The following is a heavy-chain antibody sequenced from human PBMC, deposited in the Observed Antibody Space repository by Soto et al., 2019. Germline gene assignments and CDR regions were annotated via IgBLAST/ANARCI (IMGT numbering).Heavy chain of an antibody. J-gene: IGHJ4*02. CDR3: ARDKITGLFDY. D-gene: IGHD2-8*02. V-gene: IGHV4-39*07. CDR1: GGSISSSSYY. CDR2: IYYSGST. Sequence: WETLSLTCTVSGGSISSSSYYWGWIRQPPGKGLEWIGSIYYSGSTNYNPSLKSRVTISVDTSKNQFSLKLTSVTAADTAVYYCARDKITGLFDYWGQGTLVTVSS.